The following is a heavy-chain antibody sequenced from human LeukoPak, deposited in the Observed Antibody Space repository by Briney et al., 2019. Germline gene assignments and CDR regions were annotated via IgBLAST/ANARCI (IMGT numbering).Heavy chain of an antibody. CDR3: DWFSNSDNLDV. Sequence: ASVKVSCKASGGTFNNFVISWVRQAPGQGLEWMGRIIPILELPSYAQEFQGRITITADSSTGTAYMEMTSLRSEDTAVYFCDWFSNSDNLDVWGQGTTVTVSS. CDR2: IIPILELP. V-gene: IGHV1-69*04. D-gene: IGHD3-9*01. J-gene: IGHJ6*02. CDR1: GGTFNNFV.